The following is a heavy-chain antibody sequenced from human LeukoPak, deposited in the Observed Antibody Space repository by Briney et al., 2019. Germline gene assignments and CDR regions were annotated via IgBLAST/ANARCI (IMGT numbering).Heavy chain of an antibody. CDR3: ARARPPGYYYYGMDV. V-gene: IGHV1-2*02. Sequence: ASVKVSCKASGYTFTGYYMHWVRQAPGQGLEWMGWINPNSGGTNFAQKFQGRVTMTRDTSISTAYMELSSLRYDETAVYYCARARPPGYYYYGMDVWGQGTTVTVSS. CDR2: INPNSGGT. J-gene: IGHJ6*02. CDR1: GYTFTGYY. D-gene: IGHD6-6*01.